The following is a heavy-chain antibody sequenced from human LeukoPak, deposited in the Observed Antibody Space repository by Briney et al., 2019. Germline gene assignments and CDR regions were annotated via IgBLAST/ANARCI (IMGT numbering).Heavy chain of an antibody. CDR1: GFTFSPYP. V-gene: IGHV3-30-3*01. J-gene: IGHJ4*02. Sequence: PRWALRVSCAACGFTFSPYPMHWVRQAPGKGLEWVTVISYDGCSQYFAHPVKGRFTITRDNSKHTLYLQMNSLRTEDTAVYYCAGGFGSAWYHDNWGQGTLVTVSS. D-gene: IGHD6-19*01. CDR2: ISYDGCSQ. CDR3: AGGFGSAWYHDN.